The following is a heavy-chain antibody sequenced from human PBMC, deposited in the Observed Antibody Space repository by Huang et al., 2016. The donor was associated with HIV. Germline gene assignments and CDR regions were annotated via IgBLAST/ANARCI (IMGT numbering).Heavy chain of an antibody. V-gene: IGHV1-3*01. CDR1: GYTFSSHA. D-gene: IGHD3-3*01. J-gene: IGHJ4*02. Sequence: QVQLVQSGAEVKKPGTSVKVSCKTSGYTFSSHALHWLRQAPGQRPEGMGWINGGNGDTKYSQKFQGRVTITSDTSANIGYMELNSLLSEDTAVYYCARDPLDIRRHFDFWGQGALVTVSS. CDR2: INGGNGDT. CDR3: ARDPLDIRRHFDF.